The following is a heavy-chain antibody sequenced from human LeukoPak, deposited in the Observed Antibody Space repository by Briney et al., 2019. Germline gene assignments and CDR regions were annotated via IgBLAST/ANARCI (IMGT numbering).Heavy chain of an antibody. CDR1: GYTFTGYY. J-gene: IGHJ4*02. D-gene: IGHD2-15*01. V-gene: IGHV1-18*04. CDR2: ISAYNGNT. Sequence: ASVKVSCKASGYTFTGYYMHWVRQAPGQGLEWMGWISAYNGNTNYAQKLQGRVTMTTDTSTSTAYMELRSLRSDDTAVYYCARGDGYCSGGSCMIFDYWGQGTLVTVSS. CDR3: ARGDGYCSGGSCMIFDY.